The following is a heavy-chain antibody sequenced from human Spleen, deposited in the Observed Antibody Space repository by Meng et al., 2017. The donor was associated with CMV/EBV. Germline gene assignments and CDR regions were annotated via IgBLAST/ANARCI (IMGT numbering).Heavy chain of an antibody. V-gene: IGHV4-59*04. Sequence: SETLSLTCTVSGGSISSYYWSWIRQPPGKGLEWIGTIYYSGSTYYNPSLKSRVTISVDTSKNQFSLNLSSLTAADTAIYYCARDPPSAALDYWGQGTLVTVSS. J-gene: IGHJ4*02. CDR2: IYYSGST. D-gene: IGHD6-13*01. CDR3: ARDPPSAALDY. CDR1: GGSISSYY.